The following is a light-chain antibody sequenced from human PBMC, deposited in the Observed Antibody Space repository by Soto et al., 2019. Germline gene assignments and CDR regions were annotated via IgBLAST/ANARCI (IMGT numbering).Light chain of an antibody. V-gene: IGKV3-20*01. CDR2: GAS. J-gene: IGKJ1*01. CDR1: QSVGSN. CDR3: QQYGSSGT. Sequence: EIVMTQSPATLSVSPGERVTLSCRARQSVGSNLAWYQQKPGQAPRLLIYGASNRATGIPDRFSGSGSGTDFTLTISRLEPEDFAVYYCQQYGSSGTFGQGTKVDIK.